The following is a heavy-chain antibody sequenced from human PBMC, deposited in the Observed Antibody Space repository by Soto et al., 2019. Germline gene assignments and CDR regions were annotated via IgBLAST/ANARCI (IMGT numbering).Heavy chain of an antibody. Sequence: PGGSLRLSCTASGFTFGDYAMSWFRQAPGKGLEWVGFIRSKAYGGTTEYAASVKGRFTIPRDDSKSIAYLQMNSLRSEDTAVYYCASRYYDSSGYYYVSKYYYYYGMDVWGQGTTVTVSS. CDR3: ASRYYDSSGYYYVSKYYYYYGMDV. J-gene: IGHJ6*02. CDR2: IRSKAYGGTT. CDR1: GFTFGDYA. V-gene: IGHV3-49*03. D-gene: IGHD3-22*01.